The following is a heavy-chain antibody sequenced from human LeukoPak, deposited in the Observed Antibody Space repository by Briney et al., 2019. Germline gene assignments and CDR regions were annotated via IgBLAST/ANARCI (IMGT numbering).Heavy chain of an antibody. D-gene: IGHD1-26*01. CDR1: GDSFTNYW. V-gene: IGHV5-51*01. CDR2: TYPGDSDT. Sequence: GESLKISCKASGDSFTNYWIGWVRQMPGKGLEWMGITYPGDSDTRYSPSFQGQVTISADKSISTAYLQWSGQKASDTAIYYCARALRGSYGDWFDPWGQGTLVTVSS. CDR3: ARALRGSYGDWFDP. J-gene: IGHJ5*02.